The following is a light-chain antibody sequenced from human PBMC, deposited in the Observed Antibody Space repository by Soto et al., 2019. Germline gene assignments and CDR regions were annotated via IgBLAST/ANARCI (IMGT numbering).Light chain of an antibody. CDR2: DAS. V-gene: IGKV3-11*01. CDR1: QSIRTY. Sequence: ESVLTQSPATLSLSPGERATLSCRASQSIRTYLAWYQQKPGQAPRLLIHDASNRATGVPARFSGSGSGTDFTLTISSLEPEDVAVYYYQRRGDWPPITFGGGTKVEI. J-gene: IGKJ4*01. CDR3: QRRGDWPPIT.